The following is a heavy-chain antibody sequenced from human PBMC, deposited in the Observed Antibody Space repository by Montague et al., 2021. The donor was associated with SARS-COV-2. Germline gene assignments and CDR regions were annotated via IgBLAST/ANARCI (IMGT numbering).Heavy chain of an antibody. CDR3: ARHRNYGDHSLDNWFHP. D-gene: IGHD4-17*01. Sequence: SETLSLTCTVSGGSMSDHYWAWIRQPPGKGLEWLAYIYYSGGINSNASLKSRVSMSVDTSKNQFSLKLTSVTAADTAVYYCARHRNYGDHSLDNWFHPWGQGTLVTVSS. J-gene: IGHJ5*02. CDR1: GGSMSDHY. V-gene: IGHV4-59*08. CDR2: IYYSGGI.